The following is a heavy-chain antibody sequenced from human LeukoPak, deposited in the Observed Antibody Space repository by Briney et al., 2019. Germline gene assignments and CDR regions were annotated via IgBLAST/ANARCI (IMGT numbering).Heavy chain of an antibody. Sequence: SVKVSCKASGGTFSSYAISWVRQAPGQGLEWMGGIIPIFGTANYAQKFQGRVTITADESTSTAYMELSSLRSEDTAVYYCARIKKILRYFDWSTATDYYYYMDVWGKGTTVTISS. D-gene: IGHD3-9*01. CDR1: GGTFSSYA. J-gene: IGHJ6*03. CDR3: ARIKKILRYFDWSTATDYYYYMDV. V-gene: IGHV1-69*13. CDR2: IIPIFGTA.